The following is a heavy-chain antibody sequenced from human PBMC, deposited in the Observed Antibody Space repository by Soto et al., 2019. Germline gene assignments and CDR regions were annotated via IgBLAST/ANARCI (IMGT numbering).Heavy chain of an antibody. Sequence: GGSLRLSCAASGFTFSSYTMNWVRQAPGKGLEWVSSISSSSSFIYYADSVKGRFTISRDNAKNSLYLQMNSLRAEDTAVYYCAMRGFDCLLSAFDIWGQGTMVTVSS. CDR1: GFTFSSYT. CDR3: AMRGFDCLLSAFDI. V-gene: IGHV3-21*01. D-gene: IGHD3-9*01. J-gene: IGHJ3*02. CDR2: ISSSSSFI.